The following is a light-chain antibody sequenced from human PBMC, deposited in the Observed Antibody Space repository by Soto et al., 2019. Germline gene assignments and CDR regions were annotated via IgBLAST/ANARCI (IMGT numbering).Light chain of an antibody. CDR1: QSVSSSY. CDR2: DAS. Sequence: EMVLTQSPGTLSLSPGERATLSCRASQSVSSSYLAWYQQKPGQAPRLLIYDASYRATGIPARFSGGGSGTDFTLSISSLEPEDFAVYYCQQRSDWLTFGGGTKVDIK. CDR3: QQRSDWLT. J-gene: IGKJ4*01. V-gene: IGKV3D-20*02.